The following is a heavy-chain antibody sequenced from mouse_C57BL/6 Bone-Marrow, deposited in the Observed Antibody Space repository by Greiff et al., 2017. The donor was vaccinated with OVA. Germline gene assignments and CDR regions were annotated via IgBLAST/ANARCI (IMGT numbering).Heavy chain of an antibody. D-gene: IGHD1-1*01. CDR3: ATSGSSYVAWFAY. Sequence: EVKVVESGGGLVQPGGSLSLSCAASGFTFTDYYMSWVRQPPGKALEWLGFIRNKANGYTTEYSASVKGRFTISRDNSQSILYLQMNALRAEDSATYYCATSGSSYVAWFAYWGQGTLVTVSA. CDR2: IRNKANGYTT. J-gene: IGHJ3*01. CDR1: GFTFTDYY. V-gene: IGHV7-3*01.